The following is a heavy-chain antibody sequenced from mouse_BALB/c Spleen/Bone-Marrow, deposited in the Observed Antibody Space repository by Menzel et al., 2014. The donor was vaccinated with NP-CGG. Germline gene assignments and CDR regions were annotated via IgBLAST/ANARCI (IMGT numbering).Heavy chain of an antibody. CDR2: INPGSGGT. CDR3: AREGYYGLDY. J-gene: IGHJ2*01. CDR1: GYAFTNYL. Sequence: QVQLQQSGAKLVRPGTSVKVSCKASGYAFTNYLIEWFKQRPGQGLEWIGVINPGSGGTNFNEKFRGKATLTADKSSSTAYMQFNSLTSDDSAVYFCAREGYYGLDYGGQGTPLTVSS. D-gene: IGHD2-1*01. V-gene: IGHV1-54*03.